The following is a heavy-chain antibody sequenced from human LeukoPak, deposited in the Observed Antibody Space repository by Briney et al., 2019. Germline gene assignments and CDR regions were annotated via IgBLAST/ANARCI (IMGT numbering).Heavy chain of an antibody. Sequence: GGSLRLSCAASGFTFSSYSMNWVRQAPGKGLEWVSSIGSSSSYIYYADSVKGRFTISRDNAKNSLYLQMNSLRAEDTAVYYCARELTYYYDSSGYYNTRGFDYWGQGTLVTVSS. V-gene: IGHV3-21*01. D-gene: IGHD3-22*01. CDR1: GFTFSSYS. CDR2: IGSSSSYI. CDR3: ARELTYYYDSSGYYNTRGFDY. J-gene: IGHJ4*02.